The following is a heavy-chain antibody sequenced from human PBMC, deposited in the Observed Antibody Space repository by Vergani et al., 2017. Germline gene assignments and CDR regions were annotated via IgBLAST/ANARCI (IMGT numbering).Heavy chain of an antibody. CDR1: GFTFSACP. CDR3: ARLSXDTTPYLQGGYDC. J-gene: IGHJ4*02. D-gene: IGHD2-15*01. CDR2: ISARYPST. V-gene: IGHV3-23*01. Sequence: EVQLLHSGGGVIQPGGSVRLSCAASGFTFSACPMTWVRQAPGKGLEWVSAISARYPSTYYADSVKGRFTITRDNSKNMLYLQMNILRAEDTAVYYCARLSXDTTPYLQGGYDCWGQGTLVSVSS.